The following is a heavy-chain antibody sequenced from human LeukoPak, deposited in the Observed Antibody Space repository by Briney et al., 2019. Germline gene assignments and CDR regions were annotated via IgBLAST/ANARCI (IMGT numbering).Heavy chain of an antibody. V-gene: IGHV4-39*07. Sequence: SETLSLTCTVSGGSISSSSYYWGWIRQPPGKGLEWIGSIYYSGSTYYNPSLKSRVTISVDTSKNQFSLKLSSVTAADTAVYYCARLRMRGWELPHAFDIWGQGTMVTVSS. CDR3: ARLRMRGWELPHAFDI. D-gene: IGHD1-26*01. CDR1: GGSISSSSYY. CDR2: IYYSGST. J-gene: IGHJ3*02.